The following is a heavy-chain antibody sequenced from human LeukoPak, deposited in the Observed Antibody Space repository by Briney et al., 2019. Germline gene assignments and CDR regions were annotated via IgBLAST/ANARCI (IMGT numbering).Heavy chain of an antibody. CDR1: GGSFSGYY. J-gene: IGHJ4*02. Sequence: KTSETLSLTCAVYGGSFSGYYWSWVRQPPGKGLEWIGETNHSGSTNYNPSLKSRVTISVDTSKNQFSLKLSSVTAADTAVYYCAREFTPSPANTAMVQGGFDYWGQGTLVTVSS. D-gene: IGHD5-18*01. CDR2: TNHSGST. V-gene: IGHV4-34*01. CDR3: AREFTPSPANTAMVQGGFDY.